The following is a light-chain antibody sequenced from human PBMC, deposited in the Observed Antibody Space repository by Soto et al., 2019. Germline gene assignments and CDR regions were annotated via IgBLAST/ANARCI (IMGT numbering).Light chain of an antibody. CDR1: QSVLHRSNSRNY. V-gene: IGKV4-1*01. J-gene: IGKJ5*01. CDR2: WES. Sequence: DIVMTQSPEYLALSLGERATINFKSSQSVLHRSNSRNYLAWYQQKPGQPPKLLIYWESTRESGVPDRLSGSGSGTDLNLTISRLQAEDVAVYYCQKYYSAPITCGQGTRLEIK. CDR3: QKYYSAPIT.